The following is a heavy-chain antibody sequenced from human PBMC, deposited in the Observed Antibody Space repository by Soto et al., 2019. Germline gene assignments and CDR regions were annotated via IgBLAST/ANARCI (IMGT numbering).Heavy chain of an antibody. CDR1: GFTFSSYA. CDR3: AKGGPIATMIVVTPPGAFDI. D-gene: IGHD3-22*01. CDR2: ISGSGGST. Sequence: EVQLLESGGGLVQPGGSLRLSCAASGFTFSSYAMSWVRQAPGKGLEWVSAISGSGGSTYYADSVKGRFTISRDNSKNTLYLQMNSLRAEDTAVYYCAKGGPIATMIVVTPPGAFDIWGQGTMVTVSS. V-gene: IGHV3-23*01. J-gene: IGHJ3*02.